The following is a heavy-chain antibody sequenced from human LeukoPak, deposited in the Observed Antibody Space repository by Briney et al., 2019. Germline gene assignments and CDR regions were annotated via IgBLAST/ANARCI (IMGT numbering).Heavy chain of an antibody. CDR1: GFTFSNDW. CDR2: IKSKTDGCTT. J-gene: IGHJ4*02. CDR3: TTSDY. Sequence: GGSLRLSCAASGFTFSNDWMSWVREAPGKGLEWVGRIKSKTDGCTTDYAEGGKGIFTISRDDSKNTLYLQMNSLKTEDTAVYYCTTSDYWGQGTLVTVSS. V-gene: IGHV3-15*01.